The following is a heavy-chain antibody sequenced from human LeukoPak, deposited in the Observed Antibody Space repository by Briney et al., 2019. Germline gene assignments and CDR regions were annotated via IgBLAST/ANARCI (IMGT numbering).Heavy chain of an antibody. CDR2: INPSGGST. J-gene: IGHJ4*02. D-gene: IGHD3-3*01. CDR1: GYTFTSYY. Sequence: ASVKVSCTASGYTFTSYYMHWVRQAPGQGLEWMGIINPSGGSTSYAQKFQGRVTMTRDTSTSTVYMELSSLRSDDTAVYYCSTSLLSIFGVLTWGQGTLVTVSS. CDR3: STSLLSIFGVLT. V-gene: IGHV1-46*01.